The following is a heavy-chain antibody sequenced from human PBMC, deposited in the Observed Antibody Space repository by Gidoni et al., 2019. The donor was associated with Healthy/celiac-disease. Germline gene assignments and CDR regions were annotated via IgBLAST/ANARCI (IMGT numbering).Heavy chain of an antibody. CDR2: ISWDGGST. Sequence: EVQLVESGGVVVQPGGSLRLSCAASGFPFDDYTMHWVRQAPGKGLELVSLISWDGGSTYYADSVKGRFTISRDNSKNSLYLQMNSLRTEDTALYYCAKEDELGFPNFDYWGQGTLVTVSS. CDR3: AKEDELGFPNFDY. V-gene: IGHV3-43*01. J-gene: IGHJ4*02. CDR1: GFPFDDYT. D-gene: IGHD7-27*01.